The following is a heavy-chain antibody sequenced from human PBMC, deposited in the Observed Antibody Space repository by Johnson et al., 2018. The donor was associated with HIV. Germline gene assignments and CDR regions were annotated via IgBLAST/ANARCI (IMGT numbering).Heavy chain of an antibody. Sequence: MLLVESGGGLVKPGGSLRLSCAASGFTFSNAWMSWVRQAPGKVLEWVGRIKSKTDGGTTDYAAPVKGRFTISRDDSKNTLYLQMNSLKTEDTAVYYCTTDLASDAFDIWGQGTMVTVSS. J-gene: IGHJ3*02. V-gene: IGHV3-15*01. CDR2: IKSKTDGGTT. CDR3: TTDLASDAFDI. CDR1: GFTFSNAW.